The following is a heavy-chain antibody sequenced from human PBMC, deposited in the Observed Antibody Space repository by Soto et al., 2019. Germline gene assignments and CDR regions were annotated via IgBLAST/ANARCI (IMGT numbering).Heavy chain of an antibody. V-gene: IGHV3-23*01. D-gene: IGHD2-15*01. J-gene: IGHJ3*02. Sequence: GGSLRLSCAASGFTFSSYAMSWVRQAPGKGLEWVSAISGSGGSTYYADSVTGRFTISRDNSKNTLYLQMNSLRAEDTAVYYCARELGYCSGGNCYMEGAFDIWGQGTMGTRSS. CDR3: ARELGYCSGGNCYMEGAFDI. CDR1: GFTFSSYA. CDR2: ISGSGGST.